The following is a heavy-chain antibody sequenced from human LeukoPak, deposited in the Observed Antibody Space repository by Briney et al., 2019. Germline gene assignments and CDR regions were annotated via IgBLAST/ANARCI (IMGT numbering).Heavy chain of an antibody. V-gene: IGHV1-69*13. J-gene: IGHJ4*02. CDR2: IIPIFGTA. Sequence: SVKVSCKASGGTFSSYAISWVRQAPGQGLEWMGGIIPIFGTANYAQKFQGRVTITADESTSTAYMELSSLRPEDTAVYYCARGPDYDILADYFDYWGQGTLVTVSS. D-gene: IGHD3-9*01. CDR1: GGTFSSYA. CDR3: ARGPDYDILADYFDY.